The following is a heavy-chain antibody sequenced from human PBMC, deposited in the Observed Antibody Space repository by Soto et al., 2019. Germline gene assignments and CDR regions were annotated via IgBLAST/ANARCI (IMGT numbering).Heavy chain of an antibody. D-gene: IGHD2-21*02. V-gene: IGHV3-23*01. CDR2: ISGSGGST. J-gene: IGHJ4*02. CDR1: GFTFSSYA. Sequence: PGGSLRLSCAASGFTFSSYAMSWVRQAPGKGLEWVSAISGSGGSTYYADSVKGRFTISRDNSKNTLYLQMNSLRAEDTAVYYCAKARYCGGDCYGFDYWGQGTLVTVPS. CDR3: AKARYCGGDCYGFDY.